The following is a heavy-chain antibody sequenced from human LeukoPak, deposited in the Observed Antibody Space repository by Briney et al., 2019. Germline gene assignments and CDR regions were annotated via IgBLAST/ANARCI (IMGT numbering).Heavy chain of an antibody. CDR3: AKDPGVVPAHYFDY. D-gene: IGHD2-2*01. Sequence: GGSLRLSCEASGFTFSSYAMNWVRQAPGKGLEWVSGTGSTGVSTFYADSVKGRFTVSRDNSKNTLSLQMNSLRAEDTAVYYCAKDPGVVPAHYFDYWGQGTLVTVSS. V-gene: IGHV3-23*01. CDR2: TGSTGVST. J-gene: IGHJ4*02. CDR1: GFTFSSYA.